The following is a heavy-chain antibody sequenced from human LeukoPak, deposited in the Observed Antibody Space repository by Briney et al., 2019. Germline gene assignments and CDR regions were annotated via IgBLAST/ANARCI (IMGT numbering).Heavy chain of an antibody. CDR2: ISGSGGST. Sequence: GGSLRLSCAASGFTFSSYAMSWVRQAPGEGLEWVSAISGSGGSTYYADSVKGRFTISRDNSKNTLYLQMNSLRAEDTAVYYCAKGGDYDFWSGFPNWFDPWGQGTLVTVSS. J-gene: IGHJ5*02. D-gene: IGHD3-3*01. CDR1: GFTFSSYA. CDR3: AKGGDYDFWSGFPNWFDP. V-gene: IGHV3-23*01.